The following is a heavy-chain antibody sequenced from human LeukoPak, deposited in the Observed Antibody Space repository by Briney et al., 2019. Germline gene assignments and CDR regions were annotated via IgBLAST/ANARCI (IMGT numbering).Heavy chain of an antibody. CDR3: ARLPTFYYDSSGYHYDY. CDR1: GFTFNNYA. V-gene: IGHV3-23*01. Sequence: GGSLRLSCVASGFTFNNYAMSWVRQAPGKGLEWVSRISGSGPSTDYTDAVQGRFIIYRDKSKNTLHLQMNSLRAEATALYYCARLPTFYYDSSGYHYDYWGQGTLVTVSS. J-gene: IGHJ4*02. D-gene: IGHD3-22*01. CDR2: ISGSGPST.